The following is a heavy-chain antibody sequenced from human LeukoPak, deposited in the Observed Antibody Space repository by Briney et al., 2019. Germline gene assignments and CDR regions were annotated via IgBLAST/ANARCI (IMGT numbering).Heavy chain of an antibody. J-gene: IGHJ4*02. D-gene: IGHD3-10*01. CDR1: GFTFSSYW. Sequence: PGGXLRLSCAASGFTFSSYWMQWVRQAPGKGLVGVSRINSDGSSKKYAEAVKGRFTISRDKDKKTLYMQMNSLRAEDTAVYYCAKDNYYGSGSSDYWGQGTLVTVFS. CDR2: INSDGSSK. CDR3: AKDNYYGSGSSDY. V-gene: IGHV3-74*01.